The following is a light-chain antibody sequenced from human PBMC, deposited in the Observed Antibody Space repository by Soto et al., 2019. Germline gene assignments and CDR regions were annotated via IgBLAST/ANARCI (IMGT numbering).Light chain of an antibody. V-gene: IGKV1-39*01. J-gene: IGKJ1*01. Sequence: IQMTQSPSSLSSSVGDRVTITCRASQSISSYLNWYQQKPGKAPKLLIYGASSLQSGVPSRFSGSGSGTDFTLTISSLQPDNFSTDYCQHYNSYSEAFGQGTKVDIK. CDR3: QHYNSYSEA. CDR2: GAS. CDR1: QSISSY.